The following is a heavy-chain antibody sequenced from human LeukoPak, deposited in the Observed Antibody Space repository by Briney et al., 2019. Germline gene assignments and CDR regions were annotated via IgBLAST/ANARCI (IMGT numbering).Heavy chain of an antibody. J-gene: IGHJ6*02. CDR2: INPNSGGT. CDR1: GYTFTGYY. V-gene: IGHV1-2*04. CDR3: ARVPGFGEPGDYYGMDV. D-gene: IGHD3-10*01. Sequence: ASVKVSCKASGYTFTGYYMHWVRQAPGQGLEWMGWINPNSGGTNYAQKFQGWVTMTRDTSISTAYMELSRLRSDDTAVYYCARVPGFGEPGDYYGMDVWGQGTTVTVSS.